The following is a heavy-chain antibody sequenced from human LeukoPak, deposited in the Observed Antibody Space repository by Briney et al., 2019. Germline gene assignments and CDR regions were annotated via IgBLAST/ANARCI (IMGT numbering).Heavy chain of an antibody. CDR3: ARDQEITMDRGVIPPWFDP. Sequence: GGSLRLSCAASGFTFSSYAMHWVRQAPGKGLEWVAVISYDGSNKYYADSVKGRFTISRDNSKNTLYLQMNSLRAEDTAVYYCARDQEITMDRGVIPPWFDPWGQGTLVTVSS. J-gene: IGHJ5*02. CDR1: GFTFSSYA. V-gene: IGHV3-30-3*01. CDR2: ISYDGSNK. D-gene: IGHD3-10*01.